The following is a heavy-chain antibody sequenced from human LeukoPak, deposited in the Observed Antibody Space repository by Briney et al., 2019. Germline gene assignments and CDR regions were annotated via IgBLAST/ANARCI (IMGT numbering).Heavy chain of an antibody. CDR1: GFTFSSYT. CDR3: ASWVPDRGFDY. Sequence: PGGSLRLSCAASGFTFSSYTMSWVRQVPGKGLEWVSVLNGRGDNTKYADSVKGRFTISRDNSKNTLYLQMNSLRADDTAVYYCASWVPDRGFDYWGQGTLVTVSS. CDR2: LNGRGDNT. J-gene: IGHJ4*02. V-gene: IGHV3-23*01. D-gene: IGHD3-10*01.